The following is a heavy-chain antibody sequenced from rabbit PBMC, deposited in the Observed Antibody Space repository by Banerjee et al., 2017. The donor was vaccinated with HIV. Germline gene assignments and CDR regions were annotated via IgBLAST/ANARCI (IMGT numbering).Heavy chain of an antibody. Sequence: QEQLVESGGGLVQPEGSLTLTCTASGFSFSSNCYMCWVRQAPGKGLEWIACIYAGSSITYYASWAKGRFTISKTSSTTVTLQMTSLTAADTATYFCARRGGANNDYTGAFDPRGPGTLVTVS. D-gene: IGHD8-1*01. CDR2: IYAGSSIT. V-gene: IGHV1S45*01. CDR3: ARRGGANNDYTGAFDP. CDR1: GFSFSSNCY. J-gene: IGHJ2*01.